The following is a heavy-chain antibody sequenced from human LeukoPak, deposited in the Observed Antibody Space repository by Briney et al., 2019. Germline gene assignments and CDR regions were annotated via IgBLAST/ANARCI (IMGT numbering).Heavy chain of an antibody. V-gene: IGHV1-69*13. Sequence: GASVKVSCKASGYTFTSYAISWVRQAPGQGLEWMGGIIPIFGTANYAQKFQGRVTITADESTSTAYMELSSLRSEDTAVYYCARDDSSGNDLSYWGQGTLVTVSS. J-gene: IGHJ4*02. CDR2: IIPIFGTA. CDR3: ARDDSSGNDLSY. D-gene: IGHD3-22*01. CDR1: GYTFTSYA.